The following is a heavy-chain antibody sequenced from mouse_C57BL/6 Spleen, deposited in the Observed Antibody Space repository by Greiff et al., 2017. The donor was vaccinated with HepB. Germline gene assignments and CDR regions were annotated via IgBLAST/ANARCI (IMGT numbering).Heavy chain of an antibody. CDR1: GYTFTSYG. J-gene: IGHJ3*01. Sequence: LVESGAELARPGASVKLSCKASGYTFTSYGISWVKQRTGQGLEWIGEIYPRSGNTYYNEKFKGKATLTADKSSSTAYMELRSLTSEDSAVYFCAREGYYGTWFAYWGQGTLVTVSA. CDR2: IYPRSGNT. D-gene: IGHD1-1*01. CDR3: AREGYYGTWFAY. V-gene: IGHV1-81*01.